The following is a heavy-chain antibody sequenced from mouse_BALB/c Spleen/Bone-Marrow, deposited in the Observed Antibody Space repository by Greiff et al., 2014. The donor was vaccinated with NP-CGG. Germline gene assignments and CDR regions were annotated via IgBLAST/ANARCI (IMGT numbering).Heavy chain of an antibody. CDR2: IWAGGST. J-gene: IGHJ1*01. D-gene: IGHD2-3*01. CDR1: GFSLTSYG. V-gene: IGHV2-9*02. Sequence: VQLQQSGPGLVAPSQSLSITCTVSGFSLTSYGVHWVRQPPGKGLEWLGVIWAGGSTNYNSALMSRLSISKDNSKSRVLLKMNSLQTDDTAMYYCARVYLWYFDVWGAGTTVTVSS. CDR3: ARVYLWYFDV.